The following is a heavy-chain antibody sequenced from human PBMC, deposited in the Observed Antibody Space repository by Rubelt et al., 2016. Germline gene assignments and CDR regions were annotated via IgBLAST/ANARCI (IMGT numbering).Heavy chain of an antibody. D-gene: IGHD2-15*01. CDR2: IYPGDSDT. CDR1: GYSFTTYW. CDR3: ARQRYCSGGSCYPGY. V-gene: IGHV5-51*01. Sequence: SCNGSGYSFTTYWIGWVRQMPGKGLEWMGIIYPGDSDTRYIPSFQGQVTISADKSINSAYLQWSSLKASDTAIYYCARQRYCSGGSCYPGYWGQGTLVTVSS. J-gene: IGHJ4*02.